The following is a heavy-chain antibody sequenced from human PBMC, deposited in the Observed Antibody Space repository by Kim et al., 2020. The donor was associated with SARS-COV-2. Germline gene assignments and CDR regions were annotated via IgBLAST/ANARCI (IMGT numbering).Heavy chain of an antibody. CDR1: GGSIDRNNW. J-gene: IGHJ4*02. CDR3: ARVPKSHMVSSSGHYFGFDY. Sequence: SETLSLTCAVSGGSIDRNNWWSWVRQPPGKGLEWIGEIYHSGSTNYNPSLKSRVSISVDKSQNQFSLKLNSVTAADTAVYYCARVPKSHMVSSSGHYFGFDYWGQGTLVTVTS. D-gene: IGHD3-22*01. V-gene: IGHV4-4*02. CDR2: IYHSGST.